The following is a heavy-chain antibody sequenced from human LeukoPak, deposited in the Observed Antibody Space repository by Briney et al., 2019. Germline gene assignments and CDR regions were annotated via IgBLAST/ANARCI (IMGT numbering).Heavy chain of an antibody. J-gene: IGHJ4*02. CDR1: GGSFSGYY. Sequence: PSETLSLTCAVYGGSFSGYYWSWIRQPPGKGLEWIGEINHSGSTNYNPSLKSRVTISVDTSRNQFSLKLSSVTAADTAVYYCARVAWGYDYVWGSYRHHYFDYWGQGTLVTVSS. CDR3: ARVAWGYDYVWGSYRHHYFDY. CDR2: INHSGST. D-gene: IGHD3-16*02. V-gene: IGHV4-34*01.